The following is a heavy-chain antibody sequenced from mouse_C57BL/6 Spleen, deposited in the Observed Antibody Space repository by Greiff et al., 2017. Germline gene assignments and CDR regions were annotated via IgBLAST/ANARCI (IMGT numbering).Heavy chain of an antibody. V-gene: IGHV5-6*01. D-gene: IGHD2-4*01. CDR3: ARRNDYDLDY. Sequence: EVQGVESGGDLVKPGGSLKLSCAASGFTFSSYGMSWVRQTPDKRLEWVATISSGGSYTYYPDSVKGRFTISRDNAKNTLYLQMSSLKSEDTAMYYCARRNDYDLDYWGQGTTLTVSS. J-gene: IGHJ2*01. CDR2: ISSGGSYT. CDR1: GFTFSSYG.